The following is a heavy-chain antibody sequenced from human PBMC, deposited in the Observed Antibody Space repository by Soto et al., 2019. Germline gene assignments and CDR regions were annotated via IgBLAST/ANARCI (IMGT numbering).Heavy chain of an antibody. D-gene: IGHD1-26*01. CDR3: ARKNSGTFALDY. CDR1: GFTFISYW. V-gene: IGHV3-7*01. Sequence: GGSLRLSCAASGFTFISYWMTWVRQAPGKGLEWVADIKQDGSEKYYVDSVKGRFTISRDSAKNSLYLQMNSLRAGDTAIYYCARKNSGTFALDYWGQGTLVTVSS. CDR2: IKQDGSEK. J-gene: IGHJ4*02.